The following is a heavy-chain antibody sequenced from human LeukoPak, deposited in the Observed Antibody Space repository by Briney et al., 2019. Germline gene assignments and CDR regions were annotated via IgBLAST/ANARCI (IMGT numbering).Heavy chain of an antibody. CDR1: GGSISSGDYY. V-gene: IGHV4-30-4*01. D-gene: IGHD3-3*01. CDR3: ARHLKGSNYDFWSGHNYYYYYMDV. CDR2: IYYSGST. J-gene: IGHJ6*03. Sequence: SQTLSLTCTVSGGSISSGDYYWSWIRQPPGKGLEWIGYIYYSGSTYYNPSLKSRVTISVDTSKNQFSLKLSSVTAADTAVYYCARHLKGSNYDFWSGHNYYYYYMDVWGKGTTVTVSS.